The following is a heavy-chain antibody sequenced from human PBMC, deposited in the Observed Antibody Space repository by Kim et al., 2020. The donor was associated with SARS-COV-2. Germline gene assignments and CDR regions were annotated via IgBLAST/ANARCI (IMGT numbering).Heavy chain of an antibody. Sequence: SETLSLTCTVSGGSISSSSYYWGWIRQPPGKGLEWIGSIYYSGSTYYNPSLKSRVTISVDTSKNQFSLKLSSVTAADTAVYYCARHWAYPYFDYWGQGTLVTVSS. V-gene: IGHV4-39*01. CDR1: GGSISSSSYY. CDR2: IYYSGST. J-gene: IGHJ4*02. D-gene: IGHD2-21*01. CDR3: ARHWAYPYFDY.